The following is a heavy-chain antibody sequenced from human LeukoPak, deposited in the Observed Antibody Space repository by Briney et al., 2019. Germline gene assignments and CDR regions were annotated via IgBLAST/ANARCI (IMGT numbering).Heavy chain of an antibody. CDR1: GFTFSSYE. V-gene: IGHV3-23*01. D-gene: IGHD3-22*01. Sequence: GGSLRLSCAASGFTFSSYEMSWVRQAPGKGLEWVSAISGSGGSTYYADSVKGRFTISRDNSKNTLYLQMNSLRAEDTAVYYCAKDRESSGYYYDYAFDIWGQGTMVTVSS. J-gene: IGHJ3*02. CDR2: ISGSGGST. CDR3: AKDRESSGYYYDYAFDI.